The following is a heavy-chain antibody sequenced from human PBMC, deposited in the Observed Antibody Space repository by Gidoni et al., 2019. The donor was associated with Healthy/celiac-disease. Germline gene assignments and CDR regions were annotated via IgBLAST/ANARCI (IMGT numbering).Heavy chain of an antibody. V-gene: IGHV3-64D*08. CDR2: ISSNGGST. D-gene: IGHD3-10*01. J-gene: IGHJ4*02. CDR1: GFTFSSYA. CDR3: VKARTYYYGSGSYHA. Sequence: EVQLVESGGGLVQPGGSLRLSCSASGFTFSSYAMHWVRQAPGKGLEYVSAISSNGGSTYYADSVKGRFTISRDNSKNTLYLQMSSLRAEDTAVYYCVKARTYYYGSGSYHAWGQGTLVTVSS.